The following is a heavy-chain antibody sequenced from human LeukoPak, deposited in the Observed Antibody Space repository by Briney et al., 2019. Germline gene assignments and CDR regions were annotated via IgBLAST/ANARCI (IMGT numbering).Heavy chain of an antibody. J-gene: IGHJ4*02. CDR3: ARGRGGDYVPSRFDY. Sequence: PGGSLRLSCAASGFTFSSYSMNWVRQAPGKGLEWVSSISGSGGNTYYADSVEGRFTVSRDNSKSTLFLQMNSLRAEDTALYYCARGRGGDYVPSRFDYWGQGILVTVSS. V-gene: IGHV3-23*01. D-gene: IGHD4-17*01. CDR1: GFTFSSYS. CDR2: ISGSGGNT.